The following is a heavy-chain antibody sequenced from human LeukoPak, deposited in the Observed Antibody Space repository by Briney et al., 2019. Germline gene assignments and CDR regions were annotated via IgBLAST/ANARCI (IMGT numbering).Heavy chain of an antibody. D-gene: IGHD2-2*01. V-gene: IGHV4-39*01. Sequence: SETLSLTCTVSGGSISSSSYYWGWIRQPPGKGLEWIGSIYYSGSTYYNPSLKSRVTISVDTSKNQFSLKLSSVTAAGTAVYYCARLIVVVPAAKYYFDYWGQGTLVTVSS. CDR3: ARLIVVVPAAKYYFDY. J-gene: IGHJ4*02. CDR2: IYYSGST. CDR1: GGSISSSSYY.